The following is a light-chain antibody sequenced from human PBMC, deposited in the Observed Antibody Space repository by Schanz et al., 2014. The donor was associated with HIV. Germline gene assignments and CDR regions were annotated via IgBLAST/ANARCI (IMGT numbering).Light chain of an antibody. CDR1: GTDIGDDNY. CDR3: GALSTSDAPV. CDR2: DVN. Sequence: QSALAQPASMSASPGQSITISCVGSGTDIGDDNYVSWYQHHPGTAPKLLIFDVNIRPSGVSDRFAGSKSGNTASLTISGLQAEDEADYYCGALSTSDAPVFGTGTKLTVL. V-gene: IGLV2-14*03. J-gene: IGLJ1*01.